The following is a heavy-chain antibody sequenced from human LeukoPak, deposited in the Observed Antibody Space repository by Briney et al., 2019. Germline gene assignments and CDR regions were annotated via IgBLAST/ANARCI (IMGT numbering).Heavy chain of an antibody. CDR3: ARAPRYCSNGVCYFYYGMDV. V-gene: IGHV3-33*05. Sequence: GRSLRLSCAASGFTFRIYGMHWVRQAPGKGLEWVAVISYDGSNKYYADSVKGRFTISRDNAKNTLYLQMNILRAEDTAVYYCARAPRYCSNGVCYFYYGMDVWGQGTTATVSS. D-gene: IGHD2-8*01. CDR2: ISYDGSNK. J-gene: IGHJ6*02. CDR1: GFTFRIYG.